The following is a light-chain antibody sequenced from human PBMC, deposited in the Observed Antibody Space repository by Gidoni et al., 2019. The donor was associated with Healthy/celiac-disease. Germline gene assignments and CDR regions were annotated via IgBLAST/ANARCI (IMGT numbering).Light chain of an antibody. CDR3: QQSYSTPQT. Sequence: DIQMTQSPSSLSASVGDRVTITCRASQSISSFLNWYQQKPGKAPKLLISAASSLQSGVPSSFSGSGSGTDFTLTISSLQPEDFATYYCQQSYSTPQTFGQGTKLEIK. V-gene: IGKV1-39*01. CDR2: AAS. CDR1: QSISSF. J-gene: IGKJ2*01.